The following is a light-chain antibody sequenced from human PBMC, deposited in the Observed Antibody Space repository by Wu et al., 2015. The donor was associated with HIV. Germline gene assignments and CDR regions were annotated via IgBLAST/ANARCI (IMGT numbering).Light chain of an antibody. J-gene: IGKJ1*01. CDR1: QRVSSNY. CDR3: QQYGSSRWT. CDR2: GAS. V-gene: IGKV3-20*01. Sequence: EIVLTQSPGTLSLSPGERATLSCRASQRVSSNYLAWYQQKPGQAPRLLIYGASSRATGIPDRFSGSGSGTDFTLTISRLEPEDFAVYYCQQYGSSRWTFGQGTKVEIK.